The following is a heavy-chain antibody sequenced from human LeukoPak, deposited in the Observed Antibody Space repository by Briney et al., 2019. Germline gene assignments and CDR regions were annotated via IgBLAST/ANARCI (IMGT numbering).Heavy chain of an antibody. CDR1: AFTFTNFW. J-gene: IGHJ4*02. CDR3: VTGSGGARLDY. Sequence: GGSLRLSCAASAFTFTNFWMSWVRQAPGKGLEWVARIRSKVDGETTNYPAPLKGRVTISRDDLKNTLYLQMNNLKIEDTAVYYCVTGSGGARLDYWGQGTLVTVSS. V-gene: IGHV3-15*05. D-gene: IGHD3-10*01. CDR2: IRSKVDGETT.